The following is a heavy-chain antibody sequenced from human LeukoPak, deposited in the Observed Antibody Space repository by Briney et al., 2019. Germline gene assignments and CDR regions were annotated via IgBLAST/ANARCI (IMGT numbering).Heavy chain of an antibody. Sequence: GESLKISCAASGFTFSSYNMNWVRQAPGKGLEGVSYISSSSSTIYYADSVKGRFTISRDNAKNSLYLQMNSLRDEDTAVYYCAREYSSSSGSVSDYWGQGTLVTVSS. V-gene: IGHV3-48*02. CDR2: ISSSSSTI. D-gene: IGHD6-6*01. J-gene: IGHJ4*02. CDR3: AREYSSSSGSVSDY. CDR1: GFTFSSYN.